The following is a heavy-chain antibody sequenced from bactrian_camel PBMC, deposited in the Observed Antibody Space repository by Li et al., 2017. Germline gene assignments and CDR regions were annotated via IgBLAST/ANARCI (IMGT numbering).Heavy chain of an antibody. V-gene: IGHV3S9*01. Sequence: QVQLVESGGGSVQAGGSLRLSCETSLNPDSRYCLGWIRQVPGKEREFVSVIDHDGKTNYTTSVKGRFTISQDNAKNTVYLQMNSLKPEDTAMYYCTADTVKASLATIAQFAAYEGHGTQVTVS. J-gene: IGHJ4*01. CDR1: LNPDSRYC. CDR2: IDHDGKT. D-gene: IGHD4*01.